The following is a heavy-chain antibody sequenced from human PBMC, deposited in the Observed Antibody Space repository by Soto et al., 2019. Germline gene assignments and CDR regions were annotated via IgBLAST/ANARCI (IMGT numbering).Heavy chain of an antibody. CDR3: ARGIGGATIGSDYYYGMDV. Sequence: GASVKVSCKASGGTFSSYAISWVRQAPGQGLEWMGGIIPIFGTANYAQKFQGRVTITADESTSTAYMELSSLRSEDTAVYYCARGIGGATIGSDYYYGMDVWGQGTTVTVSS. CDR2: IIPIFGTA. J-gene: IGHJ6*02. V-gene: IGHV1-69*13. D-gene: IGHD1-26*01. CDR1: GGTFSSYA.